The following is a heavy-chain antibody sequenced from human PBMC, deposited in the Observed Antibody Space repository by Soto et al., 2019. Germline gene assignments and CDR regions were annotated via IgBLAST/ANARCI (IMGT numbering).Heavy chain of an antibody. Sequence: GGSLRLSCAASGFTFSSYGMHWVRQAPGKGLEWVAVISYDGSNKYYADSVKGRFTISRDNSKNTLYLQMNSLRAEDTAVYYCAKGGSSGYPSGYYFEYWGQGTLVTVSS. CDR2: ISYDGSNK. D-gene: IGHD3-22*01. CDR3: AKGGSSGYPSGYYFEY. V-gene: IGHV3-30*18. CDR1: GFTFSSYG. J-gene: IGHJ4*02.